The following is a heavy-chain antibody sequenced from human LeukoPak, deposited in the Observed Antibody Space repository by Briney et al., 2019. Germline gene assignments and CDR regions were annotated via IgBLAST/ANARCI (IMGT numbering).Heavy chain of an antibody. J-gene: IGHJ4*02. CDR1: GGSISSSSYY. D-gene: IGHD3-10*01. Sequence: PSETLSLTCTVSGGSISSSSYYWGWIRQPPGKGLEWIGSIYYSGSTYYNPSLKSRVTISVDTSKNQVPLGLSSVTAADTAVYYCARHYYYASGSTFDYWGQGTLVTVSS. CDR2: IYYSGST. CDR3: ARHYYYASGSTFDY. V-gene: IGHV4-39*06.